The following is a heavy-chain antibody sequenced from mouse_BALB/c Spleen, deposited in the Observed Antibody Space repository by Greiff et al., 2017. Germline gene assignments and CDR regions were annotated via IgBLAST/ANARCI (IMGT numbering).Heavy chain of an antibody. CDR2: IDPANGNT. CDR3: ARIRRDAMDY. D-gene: IGHD2-12*01. Sequence: EVQRVESGAELVKPGASVKLSCTASGFNIKDTYMHWVKQRPEQGLEWIGRIDPANGNTKYDPKFQGKATITADTSSNTAYLQLSSLTSEDTAVYYCARIRRDAMDYWGQGTSVTVSS. CDR1: GFNIKDTY. J-gene: IGHJ4*01. V-gene: IGHV14-3*02.